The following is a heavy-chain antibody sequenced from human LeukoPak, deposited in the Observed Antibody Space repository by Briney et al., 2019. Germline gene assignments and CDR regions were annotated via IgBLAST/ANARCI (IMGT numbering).Heavy chain of an antibody. Sequence: ASVKVSCKASGYTFTSYDISWVRQATGQGLEWMGWMNPNSGNTGYAQRFQGRVTITRNTSISTAYMELSSLRSEDTAVYYCARGLGLPSTFYYYMDVWGKGTTVTVSS. CDR3: ARGLGLPSTFYYYMDV. CDR2: MNPNSGNT. CDR1: GYTFTSYD. D-gene: IGHD5-12*01. J-gene: IGHJ6*03. V-gene: IGHV1-8*03.